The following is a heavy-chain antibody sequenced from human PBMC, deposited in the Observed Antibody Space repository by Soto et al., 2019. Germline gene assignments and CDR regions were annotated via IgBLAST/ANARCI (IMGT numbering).Heavy chain of an antibody. Sequence: TLSLTCTVSGGSITDYYWSWIRQPPGKALEWIGYGYHSVSIHYNPSLKARVTISVDTSENQFSLRLSSVTAADTAVYYCARDGLLKQLVAAGTYYYGMDVWGQGTTVTVSS. CDR1: GGSITDYY. D-gene: IGHD6-6*01. CDR2: GYHSVSI. V-gene: IGHV4-59*01. J-gene: IGHJ6*02. CDR3: ARDGLLKQLVAAGTYYYGMDV.